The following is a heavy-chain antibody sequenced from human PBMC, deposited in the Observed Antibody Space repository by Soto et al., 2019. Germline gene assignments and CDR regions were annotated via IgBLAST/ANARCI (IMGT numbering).Heavy chain of an antibody. D-gene: IGHD4-17*01. CDR3: ATDQGGMTTVSDFDY. Sequence: QVQLVESGGGVVQPGRSLRLSCAASGFTFSSYGMHWVRQAPGKGLEWVAVISYDGSNKYYADSVKGRFTISRDNSKNTLYLQMNSLRAEDTAVYYCATDQGGMTTVSDFDYWGQGTLVTVSS. CDR1: GFTFSSYG. J-gene: IGHJ4*02. V-gene: IGHV3-30*03. CDR2: ISYDGSNK.